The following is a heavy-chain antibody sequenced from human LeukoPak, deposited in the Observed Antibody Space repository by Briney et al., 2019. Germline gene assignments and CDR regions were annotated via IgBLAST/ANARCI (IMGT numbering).Heavy chain of an antibody. CDR3: SRSLDY. CDR1: GFPFSGHW. Sequence: GGSLRLSCVASGFPFSGHWMDWVRQAPGKGMEWVANINQGGTNQYYAASVRGRFSISRDNAKNSLYLQMNSLRAEDTGVYYCSRSLDYLGQGALVTVSS. CDR2: INQGGTNQ. J-gene: IGHJ4*02. V-gene: IGHV3-7*01.